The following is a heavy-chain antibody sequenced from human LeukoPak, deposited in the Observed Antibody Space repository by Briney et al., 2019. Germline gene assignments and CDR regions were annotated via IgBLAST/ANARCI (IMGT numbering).Heavy chain of an antibody. J-gene: IGHJ4*02. CDR3: ARSPTYRPNFNY. CDR1: GGSISSGGYY. CDR2: IYYSGNT. V-gene: IGHV4-31*03. Sequence: SETLSLTCTVSGGSISSGGYYWSWIRQHPGKGLEWIGYIYYSGNTYYNPSLKGRVTISVDTSKNQFSLKPSSVTAADTAVYYCARSPTYRPNFNYWGQGTLVTVSS. D-gene: IGHD1-14*01.